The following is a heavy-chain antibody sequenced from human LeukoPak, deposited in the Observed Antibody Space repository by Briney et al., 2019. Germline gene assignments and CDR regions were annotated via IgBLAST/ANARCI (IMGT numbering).Heavy chain of an antibody. D-gene: IGHD4-4*01. CDR3: ARIAVTTGLDYFDF. Sequence: SETLSLTCTVSGGSISSSSYYWGWIRQPPGKGLEWIGSIFYSAITYYNPSLKSRVTISVDTSKNQFSLKLSSVTAADTAVYFCARIAVTTGLDYFDFWGQGTLVTVSS. CDR1: GGSISSSSYY. V-gene: IGHV4-39*01. CDR2: IFYSAIT. J-gene: IGHJ4*02.